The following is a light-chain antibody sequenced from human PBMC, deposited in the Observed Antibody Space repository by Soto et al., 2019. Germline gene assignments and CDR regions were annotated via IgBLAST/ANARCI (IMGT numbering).Light chain of an antibody. CDR2: VAS. V-gene: IGKV3-20*01. CDR1: QSVSSSY. Sequence: EIVLTQSPGTLSLSPGERATLSCRASQSVSSSYLAWYQQKPGQAPRLLIYVASSRATGIPDRFSGSGSGTDFTLTISRLEPEDIAVYYCQQYGSSPPYTFGQGTKLEIK. J-gene: IGKJ2*01. CDR3: QQYGSSPPYT.